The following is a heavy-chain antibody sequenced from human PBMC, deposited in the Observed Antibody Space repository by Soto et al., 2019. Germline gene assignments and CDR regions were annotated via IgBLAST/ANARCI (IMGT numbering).Heavy chain of an antibody. CDR1: GYTFTGYY. CDR3: ARDPSSSGYYSDY. J-gene: IGHJ4*02. V-gene: IGHV1-2*02. D-gene: IGHD3-22*01. CDR2: INPNSGGT. Sequence: XSVKVSCKASGYTFTGYYMHWVRQAPGQGLEWMGWINPNSGGTNYAQKFQGRVTMTRDTSISTAYMELSRLRSDDTAVYYCARDPSSSGYYSDYWGQGNLVTVSS.